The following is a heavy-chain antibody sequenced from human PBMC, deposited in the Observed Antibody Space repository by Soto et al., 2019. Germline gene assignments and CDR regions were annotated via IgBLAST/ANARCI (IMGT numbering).Heavy chain of an antibody. V-gene: IGHV4-59*01. J-gene: IGHJ6*03. D-gene: IGHD2-15*01. CDR2: IYYSGST. CDR1: GGSISSYY. CDR3: ARAVGAYCSGGSCYGFLGYYYYYMDV. Sequence: SETLSLTCTVSGGSISSYYWSWIRQPPGKGLEWIGYIYYSGSTNYNPSLKSRVTISVDTPKNQFSLKLSSVTAADTAVYYCARAVGAYCSGGSCYGFLGYYYYYMDVWGKGTTVTVSS.